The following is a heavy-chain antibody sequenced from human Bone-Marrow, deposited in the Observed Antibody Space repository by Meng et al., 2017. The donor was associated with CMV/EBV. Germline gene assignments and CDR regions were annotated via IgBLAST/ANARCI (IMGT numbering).Heavy chain of an antibody. V-gene: IGHV3-21*01. D-gene: IGHD2-2*01. CDR3: ARDLIVPAAIDYYYGMDV. CDR1: GFTFSTYS. CDR2: ISSSSSYI. J-gene: IGHJ6*02. Sequence: GESLKISCVVSGFTFSTYSMHWVRQAPGKGLEWVSSISSSSSYIYYADSVKGRFTISRDNAKNSLYLQMNSLRAEDTAVYYCARDLIVPAAIDYYYGMDVWGQGTTVTVSS.